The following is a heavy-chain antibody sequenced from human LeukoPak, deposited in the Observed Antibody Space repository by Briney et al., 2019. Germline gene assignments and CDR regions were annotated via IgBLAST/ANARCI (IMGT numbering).Heavy chain of an antibody. CDR1: GYSFTSYT. Sequence: ASVKVSCKASGYSFTSYTINWVRQATGQGLEWMGWTNPNSANTGYAQKFQGRVTITRNTSISTAYMELSSLTSEDTAVYYCARGRLPVAGMGWFDHWGQGTLVTVSS. CDR3: ARGRLPVAGMGWFDH. J-gene: IGHJ5*02. D-gene: IGHD6-19*01. CDR2: TNPNSANT. V-gene: IGHV1-8*01.